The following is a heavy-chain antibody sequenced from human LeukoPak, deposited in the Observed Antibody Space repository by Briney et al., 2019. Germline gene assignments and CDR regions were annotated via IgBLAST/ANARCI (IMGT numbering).Heavy chain of an antibody. V-gene: IGHV3-64D*09. CDR3: VKYSIGWYYDY. Sequence: SGGSLRLLCSASGLTFSKYAMQWVRQAPGKGLEYVSAINDNGRSTYYAYSVNGRFSISRDNSKSTLYLQMSSLRTEDTAVYYCVKYSIGWYYDYWGQGTLVTVSS. J-gene: IGHJ4*02. D-gene: IGHD6-19*01. CDR1: GLTFSKYA. CDR2: INDNGRST.